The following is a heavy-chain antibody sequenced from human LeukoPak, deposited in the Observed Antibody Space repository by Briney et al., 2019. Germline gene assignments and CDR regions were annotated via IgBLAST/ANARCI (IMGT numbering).Heavy chain of an antibody. J-gene: IGHJ4*02. CDR1: GGSISSYY. Sequence: SVTLSFTCTGSGGSISSYYWSWIRQSPGKGLEWIGYIYYSGSTKYNHALKSQVTISVDTSKNQSSLKLSSVTAADTAVYYCARTYCGTNACPFDHWGQGNLVTVSS. V-gene: IGHV4-59*01. CDR2: IYYSGST. CDR3: ARTYCGTNACPFDH. D-gene: IGHD2-21*01.